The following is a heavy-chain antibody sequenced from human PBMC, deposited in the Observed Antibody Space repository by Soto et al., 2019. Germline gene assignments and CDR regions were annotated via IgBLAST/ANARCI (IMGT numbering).Heavy chain of an antibody. V-gene: IGHV4-31*03. Sequence: SETLSLTCTVSGGSLSSGGYYWRWIRQHPRKGLEWIGYIYYSGSTYYNPSLKSRVTISVDTSKNQFSLKLRSMPAADTAVYYSARDSSGGRRMGVWGRGTTVTVSS. CDR2: IYYSGST. CDR3: ARDSSGGRRMGV. J-gene: IGHJ6*01. CDR1: GGSLSSGGYY. D-gene: IGHD2-15*01.